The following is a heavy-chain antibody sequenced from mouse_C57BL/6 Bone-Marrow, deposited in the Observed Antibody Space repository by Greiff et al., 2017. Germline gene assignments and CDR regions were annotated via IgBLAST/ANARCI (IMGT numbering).Heavy chain of an antibody. V-gene: IGHV1-50*01. CDR1: GYTFTSYW. CDR3: AREVEG. CDR2: IDPSDSYT. J-gene: IGHJ3*01. Sequence: VQLQQPGAELVKPGASVKLSCKASGYTFTSYWMQWVKQRPGQGLEWIGEIDPSDSYTNYNQKFKGKATLTVDTSSITAYMQISSLTSEDSAVYYCAREVEGWGQGTLVTVSA. D-gene: IGHD1-1*02.